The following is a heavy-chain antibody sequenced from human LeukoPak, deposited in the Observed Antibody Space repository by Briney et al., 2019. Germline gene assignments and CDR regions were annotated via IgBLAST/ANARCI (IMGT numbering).Heavy chain of an antibody. Sequence: SVKVSCKASGGTFSSYAISWVRQAPGQGLEWMGGIIPIFGTANYAQKFQGRVTITADESTSTAYMELSSLRSEDTAVYYCARGGYCSSTSCRRDDYWGQGTLVTVSS. V-gene: IGHV1-69*13. CDR1: GGTFSSYA. CDR3: ARGGYCSSTSCRRDDY. D-gene: IGHD2-2*01. J-gene: IGHJ4*02. CDR2: IIPIFGTA.